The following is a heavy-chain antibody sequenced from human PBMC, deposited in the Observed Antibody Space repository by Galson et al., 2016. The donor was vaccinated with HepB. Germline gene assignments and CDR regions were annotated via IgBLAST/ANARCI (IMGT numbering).Heavy chain of an antibody. J-gene: IGHJ2*01. CDR2: IGTLHDS. Sequence: SLRLSCAASGFTFRSYDMSWVRQSTGKGLEWVAAIGTLHDSFFPDSVQGRFSISRENVKNSLYLQLHRLRAGDTAVYYCARIARGSSYTLGYFDLWGRGSLVTVSS. D-gene: IGHD6-13*01. V-gene: IGHV3-13*04. CDR1: GFTFRSYD. CDR3: ARIARGSSYTLGYFDL.